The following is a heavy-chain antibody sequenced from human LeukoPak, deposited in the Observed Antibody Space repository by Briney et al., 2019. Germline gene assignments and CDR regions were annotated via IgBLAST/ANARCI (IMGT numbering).Heavy chain of an antibody. V-gene: IGHV5-51*01. CDR2: IYPGDSDT. CDR3: ARLPNWGRNYYYYYYMDV. Sequence: GESLKISCKGSGYSFTSYWIGWVRQMPGKGLEWMGIIYPGDSDTRYSPSFQGQVTISADKSISTAYLQWSSLKASDTAMYYCARLPNWGRNYYYYYYMDVWGKGTTVTVSS. J-gene: IGHJ6*03. CDR1: GYSFTSYW. D-gene: IGHD7-27*01.